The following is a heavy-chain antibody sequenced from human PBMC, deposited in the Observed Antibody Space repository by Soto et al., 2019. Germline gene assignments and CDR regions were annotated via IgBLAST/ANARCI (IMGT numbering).Heavy chain of an antibody. CDR2: INEHGSET. CDR1: ELTNRNEW. CDR3: ATHSRFKKDY. V-gene: IGHV3-7*02. Sequence: EVQLVQSGGDLVQPGGSLRLSCVVSELTNRNEWMTWVRQAPGKGLEWVANINEHGSETYYVDSVKGRFIISRDNAKNSLFLQMNSLRAEDTAMYYCATHSRFKKDYWGQGTLVTVSS. D-gene: IGHD3-3*01. J-gene: IGHJ4*02.